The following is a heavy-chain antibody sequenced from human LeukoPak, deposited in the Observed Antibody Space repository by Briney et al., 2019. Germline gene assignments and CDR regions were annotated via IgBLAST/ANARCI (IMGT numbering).Heavy chain of an antibody. CDR1: GYTFTGYY. D-gene: IGHD3-22*01. Sequence: ASVKVSCKASGYTFTGYYMYWVRQAPGQGLEWMGWINPNSGGTNYAQKLQGRVTMTTDTSTSTAYMELRSLRSDDTAVYYCASHAPAPDSSGYYFDYWGQGTLVTVSS. CDR2: INPNSGGT. V-gene: IGHV1-2*02. J-gene: IGHJ4*02. CDR3: ASHAPAPDSSGYYFDY.